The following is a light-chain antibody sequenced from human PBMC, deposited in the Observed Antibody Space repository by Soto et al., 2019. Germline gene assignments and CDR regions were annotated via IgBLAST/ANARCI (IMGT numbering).Light chain of an antibody. CDR3: LQEYNYPRT. CDR1: QDIRND. V-gene: IGKV1-6*01. Sequence: AIQMTQSPSSLSASVGDRVTITCRASQDIRNDLGWYQQKLGKAPNLLIYGASNLHNGVPSRFSGSGSGTIFALPIRRLQPEDFATYYCLQEYNYPRTFGQGTKVEMK. CDR2: GAS. J-gene: IGKJ1*01.